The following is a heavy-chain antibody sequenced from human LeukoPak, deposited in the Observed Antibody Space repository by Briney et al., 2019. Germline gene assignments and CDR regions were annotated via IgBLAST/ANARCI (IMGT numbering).Heavy chain of an antibody. CDR1: GFTFSSYG. CDR2: IRYDGSNK. J-gene: IGHJ4*02. V-gene: IGHV3-30*02. CDR3: AKCPSGGSCGGDY. D-gene: IGHD2-15*01. Sequence: GGSLRLSCAASGFTFSSYGMHWVRQAPGKGLEWVAFIRYDGSNKYYADSVRGRFTISRDNSKNTLYLQMNSLRAEDTAVYYCAKCPSGGSCGGDYWGQGTLVTVSS.